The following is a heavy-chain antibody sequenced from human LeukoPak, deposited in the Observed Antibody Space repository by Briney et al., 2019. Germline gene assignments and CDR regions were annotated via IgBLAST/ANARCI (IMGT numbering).Heavy chain of an antibody. CDR2: ISSNGGST. CDR1: GFTFSSYA. V-gene: IGHV3-64*04. CDR3: GRCSSNSCYRFDP. J-gene: IGHJ5*02. D-gene: IGHD2-2*01. Sequence: GGSLRLSCSASGFTFSSYAMHWVRQAPGKGLEYVSAISSNGGSTYYADSVKGRLTISRDNSKNTLFLQMNSLRAEDTALYYCGRCSSNSCYRFDPWGQGTLVTVSS.